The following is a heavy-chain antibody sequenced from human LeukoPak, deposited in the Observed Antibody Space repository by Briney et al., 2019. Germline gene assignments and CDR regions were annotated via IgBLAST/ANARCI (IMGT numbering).Heavy chain of an antibody. CDR2: FYTSGST. V-gene: IGHV4-61*02. D-gene: IGHD2-15*01. Sequence: NPSETLSLTCTASGGSISSGRNYWSWLRPPAGQGLVWVRRFYTSGSTNYNPSLKSRVTISVDTSKNQFSLNLSSVTAADTAVYYCARVDGSCSGGSCPSGNWFDPWGQGTLITVSS. CDR3: ARVDGSCSGGSCPSGNWFDP. CDR1: GGSISSGRNY. J-gene: IGHJ5*02.